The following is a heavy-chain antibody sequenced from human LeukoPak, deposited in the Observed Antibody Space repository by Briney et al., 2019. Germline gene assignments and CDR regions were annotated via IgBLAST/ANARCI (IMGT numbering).Heavy chain of an antibody. CDR3: ARHRGYSGYDFDY. Sequence: SETLSLTCAVYGGSFSGYYWSWIRQPPGKGLEWIGEINHSGSTNYNPSLKSRVTISVDTSKNQFSLKLSSVTAADTAVYYCARHRGYSGYDFDYWGQGTLVTVSS. V-gene: IGHV4-34*01. CDR2: INHSGST. D-gene: IGHD5-12*01. J-gene: IGHJ4*02. CDR1: GGSFSGYY.